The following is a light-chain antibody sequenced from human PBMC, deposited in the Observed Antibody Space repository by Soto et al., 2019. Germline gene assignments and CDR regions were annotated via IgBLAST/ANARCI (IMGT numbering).Light chain of an antibody. J-gene: IGKJ1*01. CDR1: HTISTW. CDR3: QQYNMFWT. CDR2: EAS. Sequence: DIPLTQSPSTLSASVGDRVTITCRASHTISTWLAWYQQKPGKAPTLLIYEASRLGTGGPSRFSGSGSGTEYSLTISSLQPDDSATYNFQQYNMFWTFGHGTKVEI. V-gene: IGKV1-5*03.